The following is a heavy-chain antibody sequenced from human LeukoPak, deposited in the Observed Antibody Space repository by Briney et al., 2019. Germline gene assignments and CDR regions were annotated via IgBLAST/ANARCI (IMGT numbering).Heavy chain of an antibody. D-gene: IGHD3-16*01. J-gene: IGHJ5*02. CDR2: IYSGGST. Sequence: GGSLRLSCAASGFTVNRNYMSWVRQAPGKGLEWVSVIYSGGSTYYADSVKGRFTISRDNSKNTLYLQMNSLRAEDTAVDYCARDGGVRSFDPWGQGTLVTVSS. V-gene: IGHV3-53*01. CDR3: ARDGGVRSFDP. CDR1: GFTVNRNY.